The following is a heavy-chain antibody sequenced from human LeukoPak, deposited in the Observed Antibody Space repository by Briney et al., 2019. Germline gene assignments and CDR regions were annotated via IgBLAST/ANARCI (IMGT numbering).Heavy chain of an antibody. J-gene: IGHJ4*02. CDR3: ARDYSSWTFDY. CDR2: IYYSGST. Sequence: SETLSLTCTVSGGSISSYYWSWIRQPPGKGLEWIGYIYYSGSTNYNPSLKSRVTISVDTSKIQFSLKLSSVTAADTAVYYCARDYSSWTFDYWGQGTLVTVSS. CDR1: GGSISSYY. V-gene: IGHV4-59*01. D-gene: IGHD1-1*01.